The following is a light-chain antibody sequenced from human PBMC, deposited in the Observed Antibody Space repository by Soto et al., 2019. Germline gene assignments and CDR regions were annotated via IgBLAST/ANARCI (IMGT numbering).Light chain of an antibody. CDR2: KAS. CDR3: QQYSSFPLT. Sequence: DVQMTQSPATLSASVGDRVTITCLASQSISTWLAWYQQKPGKAPKFLIYKASNLENGVSSRFSGSGSGTEFTLTISGLQPDDFATYYCQQYSSFPLTFGQGTKVKSN. J-gene: IGKJ1*01. CDR1: QSISTW. V-gene: IGKV1-5*03.